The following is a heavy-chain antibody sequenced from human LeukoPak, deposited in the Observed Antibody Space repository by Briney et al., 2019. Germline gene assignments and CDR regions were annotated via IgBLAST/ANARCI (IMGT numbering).Heavy chain of an antibody. CDR1: GYTFTIYY. D-gene: IGHD2-8*01. V-gene: IGHV1-46*01. Sequence: GASVKVSFTASGYTFTIYYMHWVRQAPGQGPEWMGIINPSGGSTSYAQKFQGRVTMTRDMSTSTVYMELSSLRSEDTAVYHCARGGGSIVLMGDYYYMDVWGKGTTVTVSS. CDR2: INPSGGST. J-gene: IGHJ6*03. CDR3: ARGGGSIVLMGDYYYMDV.